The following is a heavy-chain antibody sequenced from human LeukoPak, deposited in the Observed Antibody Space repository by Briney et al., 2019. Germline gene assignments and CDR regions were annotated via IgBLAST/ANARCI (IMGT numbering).Heavy chain of an antibody. D-gene: IGHD1-26*01. Sequence: GGSLSLSCAASGFTFSSYWMSWVRQAPGRGLEWVANIKQDGSMKQYVDSVRGRFTISRDNAKSSLYLQMSSLKAEDSAVYYCARDEKSGHYVYWGQGTLVTVSS. V-gene: IGHV3-7*01. CDR2: IKQDGSMK. J-gene: IGHJ4*02. CDR3: ARDEKSGHYVY. CDR1: GFTFSSYW.